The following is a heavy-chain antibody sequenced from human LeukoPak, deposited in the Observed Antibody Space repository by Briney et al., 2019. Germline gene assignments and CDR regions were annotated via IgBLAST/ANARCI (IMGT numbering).Heavy chain of an antibody. J-gene: IGHJ6*02. D-gene: IGHD2-21*02. CDR1: GGSISSSIYY. V-gene: IGHV4-39*01. CDR2: IYYTGST. Sequence: SETLSLTCTVSGGSISSSIYYWGWIRQPPGKGLEWIGSIYYTGSTYFNPSLKNRVTISVDTSKNHFSLELSSMTAADTAVYYCAKQEAVTATYFCGMDVWGQGTTVTVSS. CDR3: AKQEAVTATYFCGMDV.